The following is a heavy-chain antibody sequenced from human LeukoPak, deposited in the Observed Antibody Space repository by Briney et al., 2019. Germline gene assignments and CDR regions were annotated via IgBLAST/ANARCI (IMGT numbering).Heavy chain of an antibody. D-gene: IGHD6-6*01. CDR2: IRSKANSYAT. Sequence: GRSLRLSCAVSGFTFNTYGIHWVRQASGKGLEWVSRIRSKANSYATAYAASVKGRFTISRDDSKNTAYLQMNSLKTEDTAVYYCTSRAARPAVGDYWGQGTLVTVSS. CDR1: GFTFNTYG. J-gene: IGHJ4*02. V-gene: IGHV3-73*01. CDR3: TSRAARPAVGDY.